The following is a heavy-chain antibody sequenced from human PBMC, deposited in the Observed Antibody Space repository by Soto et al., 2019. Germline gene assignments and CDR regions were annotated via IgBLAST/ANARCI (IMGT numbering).Heavy chain of an antibody. Sequence: GGSLRLSCAASGLTFGNYAMNWVRQAPGKGLEWISSISDPGTSTYYANSVKGRFSMSRDNSKNTLFLQMNRLRADDMAVYFCAKSLVTPSDAFDLWGSGTLVTVS. CDR3: AKSLVTPSDAFDL. J-gene: IGHJ3*01. CDR1: GLTFGNYA. V-gene: IGHV3-23*01. D-gene: IGHD2-21*02. CDR2: ISDPGTST.